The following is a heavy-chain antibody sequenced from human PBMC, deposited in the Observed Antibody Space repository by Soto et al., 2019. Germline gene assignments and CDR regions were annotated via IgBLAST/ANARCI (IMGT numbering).Heavy chain of an antibody. CDR1: GFSLSTGLG. J-gene: IGHJ4*02. D-gene: IGHD3-22*01. Sequence: QITLKESGPTLVKPTQTLTLTCAFSGFSLSTGLGVGWIRQPPGKALECLAVIYWDDYKRYSPSLSAGLTITKDTSKNQVVLTMTNMDPADTATYYCAHTRNGYYEDFDYWGQGTLVTVSS. CDR3: AHTRNGYYEDFDY. V-gene: IGHV2-5*02. CDR2: IYWDDYK.